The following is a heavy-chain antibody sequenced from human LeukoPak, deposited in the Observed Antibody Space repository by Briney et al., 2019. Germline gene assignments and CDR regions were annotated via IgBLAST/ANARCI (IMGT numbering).Heavy chain of an antibody. CDR2: INSDSSII. J-gene: IGHJ4*02. D-gene: IGHD3/OR15-3a*01. Sequence: GGSLRLPCAASGFTFSSYSMNWVRQAPGKGLEWVSYINSDSSIIYYADSVKGRFTISRDNSKNTLYLQMNSLRAEDTAVYYCAKAVLGGLFDYWGQGTLVTVSS. CDR1: GFTFSSYS. CDR3: AKAVLGGLFDY. V-gene: IGHV3-48*01.